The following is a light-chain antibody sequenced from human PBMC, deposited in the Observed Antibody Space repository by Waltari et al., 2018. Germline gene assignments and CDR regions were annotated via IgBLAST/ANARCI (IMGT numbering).Light chain of an antibody. CDR2: GTF. CDR3: QSYDSSLRGWV. V-gene: IGLV1-40*01. Sequence: QSVLAQPPSVSGAPGQRVAISCTGSSSNIGASYDVNWYQQLPGTAPKLLIYGTFNRPSGVPDRFSGSKSGASASLAITGLQGGDEAEYYCQSYDSSLRGWVFGGGTKLTVL. CDR1: SSNIGASYD. J-gene: IGLJ3*02.